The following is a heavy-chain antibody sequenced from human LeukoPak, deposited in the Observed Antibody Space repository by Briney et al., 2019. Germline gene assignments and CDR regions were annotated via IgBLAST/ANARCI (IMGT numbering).Heavy chain of an antibody. CDR1: GGTFSSYA. J-gene: IGHJ4*02. CDR3: ASGGPYCSGGSCLGY. D-gene: IGHD2-15*01. CDR2: IIPIFGTA. V-gene: IGHV1-69*13. Sequence: SVKVSCKASGGTFSSYATSWVRQAPGQGLEWMGGIIPIFGTANCAQKFQGRVTITADESTSTAYMELSSLRSEDTAVYYCASGGPYCSGGSCLGYWGQGTLVTVSS.